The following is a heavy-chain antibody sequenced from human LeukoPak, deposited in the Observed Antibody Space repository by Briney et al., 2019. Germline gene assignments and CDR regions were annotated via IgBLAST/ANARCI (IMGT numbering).Heavy chain of an antibody. V-gene: IGHV3-15*01. CDR2: IKSKTDGGTT. CDR3: TTESPHDYGGYFDY. CDR1: GFTFSNAW. Sequence: GGSLRLSCAASGFTFSNAWMSWVRQAPGKGLEWVGRIKSKTDGGTTDYAAPVKGRFTISRDDSKNTLYLQMNSLKTEDTAVYYCTTESPHDYGGYFDYWGQGTLVTVSS. J-gene: IGHJ4*02. D-gene: IGHD4-23*01.